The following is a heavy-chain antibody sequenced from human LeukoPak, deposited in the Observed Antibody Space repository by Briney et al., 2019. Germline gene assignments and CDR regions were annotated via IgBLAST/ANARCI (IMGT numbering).Heavy chain of an antibody. J-gene: IGHJ4*02. CDR3: ARGRGYPIWFFDY. CDR1: GFTFSTFW. Sequence: GGSLRLSCAASGFTFSTFWMSWVRQAPGKGLEWVANIKEDGSEKYYVDSVKGPFTISRDNAKNSLYLQMNSLRAEDTAVYYCARGRGYPIWFFDYWGQGTLATVSS. V-gene: IGHV3-7*01. CDR2: IKEDGSEK. D-gene: IGHD2-15*01.